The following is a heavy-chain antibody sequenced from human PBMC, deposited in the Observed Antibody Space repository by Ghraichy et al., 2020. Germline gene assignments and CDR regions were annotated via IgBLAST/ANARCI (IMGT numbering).Heavy chain of an antibody. CDR1: GFTVNSNY. J-gene: IGHJ6*03. D-gene: IGHD3-16*01. CDR3: ARDSSYGSYYYLDV. V-gene: IGHV3-66*02. Sequence: GGSLRLSCAVSGFTVNSNYMSWVRQAPGKGLEWVSVIYSGGSTYYADFVKGRFTIARDNSKNTLYLQMNSLIGEDTAVYYCARDSSYGSYYYLDVWGKGTTVTVSS. CDR2: IYSGGST.